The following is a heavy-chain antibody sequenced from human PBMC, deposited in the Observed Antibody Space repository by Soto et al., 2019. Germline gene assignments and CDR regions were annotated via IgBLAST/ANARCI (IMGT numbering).Heavy chain of an antibody. CDR1: TGSMRTYY. V-gene: IGHV4-59*01. CDR3: ARGKNSGDWYFDL. D-gene: IGHD3-10*01. Sequence: QLQLQESGPGLVKPSETLSLTCTVSTGSMRTYYWNWMRQPPGKGLEWIGFVSSSGSANYNPSLTSRVSISVDTSRNQFSRNLNSVTAADTAIYYCARGKNSGDWYFDLWGRGTLVIVSP. CDR2: VSSSGSA. J-gene: IGHJ2*01.